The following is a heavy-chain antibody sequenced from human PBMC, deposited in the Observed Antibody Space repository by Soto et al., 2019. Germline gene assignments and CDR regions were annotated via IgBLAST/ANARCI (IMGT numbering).Heavy chain of an antibody. CDR3: ARSSYGAPLDY. CDR1: GFTFFNYW. D-gene: IGHD3-10*01. J-gene: IGHJ4*02. CDR2: ISNDGSGT. Sequence: GGSLRLSCAASGFTFFNYWMHWVRQAPGKGLVWVSRISNDGSGTNFADSVRGRFTISRDNAKNTLYLQMNSLRAEDTAVYFCARSSYGAPLDYWGLGTLVTVSS. V-gene: IGHV3-74*01.